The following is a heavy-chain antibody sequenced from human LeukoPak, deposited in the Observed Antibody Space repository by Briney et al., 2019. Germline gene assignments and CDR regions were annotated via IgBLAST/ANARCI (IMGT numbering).Heavy chain of an antibody. J-gene: IGHJ4*02. CDR3: AKEGIAAAGTGGVGFFDY. CDR1: GFIFSNSA. D-gene: IGHD6-13*01. V-gene: IGHV3-30-3*01. CDR2: ISYDGNNK. Sequence: GGSLRLSCAASGFIFSNSAIHWVRQVPGKGLEWVAVISYDGNNKYYADSVKGRFTISRDNAKNSLYLQMNSLRAEDMALYYCAKEGIAAAGTGGVGFFDYWGQGTLVTVSS.